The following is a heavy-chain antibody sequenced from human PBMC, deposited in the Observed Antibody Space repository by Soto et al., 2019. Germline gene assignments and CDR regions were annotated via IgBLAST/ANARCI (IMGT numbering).Heavy chain of an antibody. CDR1: GGSISSSSYY. J-gene: IGHJ3*02. CDR2: INHSGST. Sequence: NPSETLSLTCTVSGGSISSSSYYWGWIRQPPGKGLEWIGSINHSGSTNYNPSLKSRVTISVDTSKNQFSLKLSSVTAADTAVYYCASNDCSGGSCYSGDAFDIWGQGTMVTVSS. D-gene: IGHD2-15*01. V-gene: IGHV4-39*07. CDR3: ASNDCSGGSCYSGDAFDI.